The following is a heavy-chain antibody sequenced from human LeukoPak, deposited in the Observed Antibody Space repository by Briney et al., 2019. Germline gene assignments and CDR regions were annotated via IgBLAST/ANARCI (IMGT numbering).Heavy chain of an antibody. CDR3: ARFYNGYYDILTGYSTFDY. CDR1: GYTFTSYD. D-gene: IGHD3-9*01. Sequence: ASVKVSCKASGYTFTSYDINWVRQATGQGLEWMGWMNPNSGNTGYAQKFQGRVTMTRNTSISTAYMELSSLRSEDTAVYYCARFYNGYYDILTGYSTFDYWGQGTLVTVSS. J-gene: IGHJ4*02. CDR2: MNPNSGNT. V-gene: IGHV1-8*01.